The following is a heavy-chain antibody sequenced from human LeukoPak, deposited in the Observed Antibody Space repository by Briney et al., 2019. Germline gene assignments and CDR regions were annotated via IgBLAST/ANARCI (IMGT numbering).Heavy chain of an antibody. J-gene: IGHJ6*03. CDR3: ARGGCSSTSCYWRDYYYYMDV. V-gene: IGHV4-59*01. CDR1: GGSISSYY. D-gene: IGHD2-2*01. Sequence: SETLSLTCTVSGGSISSYYWSWIRQPPGKGLEWIGYIYYSGSTNYNPSLKSRVTISVDTSKNQFSLKLSSVTAADTAVYYCARGGCSSTSCYWRDYYYYMDVWGKGTTVTISS. CDR2: IYYSGST.